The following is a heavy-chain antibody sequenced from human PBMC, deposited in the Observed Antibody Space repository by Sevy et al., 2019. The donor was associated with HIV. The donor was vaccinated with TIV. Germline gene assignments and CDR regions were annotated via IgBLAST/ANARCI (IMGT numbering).Heavy chain of an antibody. CDR2: LSGNGGST. V-gene: IGHV3-23*01. CDR3: AKDRVWELGDAFDI. D-gene: IGHD1-26*01. J-gene: IGHJ3*02. Sequence: GGSLRLSCAASGFTFSSYAMNWVRQAPGKGLEWVSGLSGNGGSTNYADSVKGRFTISSDNSKNTLYLQMNSLRAEDTAIYYCAKDRVWELGDAFDIWGQGTMVTVSS. CDR1: GFTFSSYA.